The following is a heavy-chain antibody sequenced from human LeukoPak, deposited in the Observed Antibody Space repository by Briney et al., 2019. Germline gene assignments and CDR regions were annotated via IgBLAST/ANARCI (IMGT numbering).Heavy chain of an antibody. V-gene: IGHV3-74*01. J-gene: IGHJ4*02. D-gene: IGHD2-8*01. CDR2: INSDGSST. CDR3: ARPPDCTNGVCYYSYFDY. Sequence: PGGSLRLSXAASGFTFSSYWMHWVCQAPGKGLVWVSRINSDGSSTSYADSVKGRFTISRDNAKNTLYLQMNSLRAEDTAVYYCARPPDCTNGVCYYSYFDYWGQGTLVTVSS. CDR1: GFTFSSYW.